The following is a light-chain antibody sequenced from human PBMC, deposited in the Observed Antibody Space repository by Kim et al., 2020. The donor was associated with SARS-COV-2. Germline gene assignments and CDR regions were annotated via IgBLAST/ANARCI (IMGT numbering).Light chain of an antibody. CDR3: QSYDSSLSGWV. Sequence: QRVTISCTGSSSNIGAGYDVLWYQQLPGAAPKLLIYGDSNRPSGVPDRLSGSKSGTSASLAITGLQAEDEADYYCQSYDSSLSGWVFGGGTQLTVL. CDR1: SSNIGAGYD. CDR2: GDS. J-gene: IGLJ3*02. V-gene: IGLV1-40*01.